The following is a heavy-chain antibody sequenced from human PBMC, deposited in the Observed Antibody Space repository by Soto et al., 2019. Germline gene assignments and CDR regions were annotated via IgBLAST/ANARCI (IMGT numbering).Heavy chain of an antibody. V-gene: IGHV3-48*02. Sequence: EVQLVESGGGLVQPGGSLRLSCAASGFTFSSYSMNWVRQAPGKGLEWVSYISSSSSTIYYADSVKGRFTISRDNAKNSLYLQMNSLRDEDTAVYYCARDSEPHLRYFDWTHNPYYFDYWGQGTLVTVSS. CDR1: GFTFSSYS. J-gene: IGHJ4*02. CDR3: ARDSEPHLRYFDWTHNPYYFDY. D-gene: IGHD3-9*01. CDR2: ISSSSSTI.